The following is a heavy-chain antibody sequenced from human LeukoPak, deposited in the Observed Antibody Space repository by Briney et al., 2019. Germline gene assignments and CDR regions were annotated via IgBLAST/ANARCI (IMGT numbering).Heavy chain of an antibody. CDR3: AKEPYFDFWSGYMAY. V-gene: IGHV3-21*04. J-gene: IGHJ4*02. Sequence: GGSLRLSCAASGFTFSSYSMNWVRQAPGKGLEWVSSISSSSSYIYYADSVKGRFTISRDNAKNSLYLQMNSLRAEDTAVYYCAKEPYFDFWSGYMAYWGQGTLVTVSS. CDR2: ISSSSSYI. CDR1: GFTFSSYS. D-gene: IGHD3-3*01.